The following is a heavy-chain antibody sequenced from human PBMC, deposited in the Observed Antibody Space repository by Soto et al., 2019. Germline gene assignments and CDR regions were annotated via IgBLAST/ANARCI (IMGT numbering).Heavy chain of an antibody. CDR1: GFTFSTYV. J-gene: IGHJ4*02. CDR3: AKGSGASRPYYFAS. CDR2: ISGRRDSM. V-gene: IGHV3-23*01. Sequence: EVQVLESGGGLVQPGGSLRLSCAASGFTFSTYVMSWVRQAPGKGLEWVSAISGRRDSMYYADSVKGRFTISRDNSKNPLHLQMDTLRDDDTAVYFCAKGSGASRPYYFASWGQGTLVTVSS. D-gene: IGHD3-3*01.